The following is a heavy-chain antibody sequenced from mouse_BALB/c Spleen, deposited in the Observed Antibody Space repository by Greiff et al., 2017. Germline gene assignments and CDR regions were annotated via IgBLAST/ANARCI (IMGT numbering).Heavy chain of an antibody. V-gene: IGHV5-4*02. CDR2: ISDGGSYT. CDR1: GFTFSDYY. J-gene: IGHJ4*01. Sequence: EVQLVESGGGLVKPGGSLKLSCAASGFTFSDYYMYWVRQTPEKRLEWVATISDGGSYTYYPYSVKGRFIISRDNAKNNRYLQMSSLKTEDTAMYYCARDPYDYYAMDYWGQGTSVTVSS. CDR3: ARDPYDYYAMDY.